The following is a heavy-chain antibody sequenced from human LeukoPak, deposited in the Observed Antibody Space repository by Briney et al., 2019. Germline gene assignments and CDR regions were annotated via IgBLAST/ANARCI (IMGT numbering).Heavy chain of an antibody. CDR2: INPSGGST. J-gene: IGHJ4*02. D-gene: IGHD3-10*01. Sequence: ASVKVSCKASGYTFTSYYMHWVRQPPGQGLEWMGIINPSGGSTTYEQKFQGRVTMTRDTSTSTVYMELSSLRSEDTAVYYCARDSGISVLLLDYWGQGTLVTVSS. CDR1: GYTFTSYY. V-gene: IGHV1-46*01. CDR3: ARDSGISVLLLDY.